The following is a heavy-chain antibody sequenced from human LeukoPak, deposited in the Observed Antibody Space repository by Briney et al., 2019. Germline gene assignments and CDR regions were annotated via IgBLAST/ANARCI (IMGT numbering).Heavy chain of an antibody. CDR1: GGSFSGYY. J-gene: IGHJ4*02. Sequence: SETPSLTCAVYGGSFSGYYWSWIRQPPGKGLEWIGEINHSGSTNYNPSLKSRVTISVDTSKNQFSLKLSSVTAADTAVYYCARGVSSSWYDPIYYFDYWGQGTLVTVSS. CDR3: ARGVSSSWYDPIYYFDY. D-gene: IGHD6-13*01. V-gene: IGHV4-34*01. CDR2: INHSGST.